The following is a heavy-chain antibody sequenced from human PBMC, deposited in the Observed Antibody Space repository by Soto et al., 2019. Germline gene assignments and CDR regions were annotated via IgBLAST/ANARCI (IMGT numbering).Heavy chain of an antibody. Sequence: PGESLKISCKGSGYSFTSYWIGWVRQMPGKGLEWMGIIYPGDSDTRYSPSFQGQVTISADKTISTAYLQWSSLKASDTAMYYCARGSDLVSGSYSPYYYYGMDVWGQGTTVTVSS. D-gene: IGHD1-26*01. CDR1: GYSFTSYW. CDR3: ARGSDLVSGSYSPYYYYGMDV. CDR2: IYPGDSDT. V-gene: IGHV5-51*01. J-gene: IGHJ6*02.